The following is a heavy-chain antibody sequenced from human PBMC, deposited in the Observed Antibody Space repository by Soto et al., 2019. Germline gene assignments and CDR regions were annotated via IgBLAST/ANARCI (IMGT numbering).Heavy chain of an antibody. CDR2: VIPIFGTA. V-gene: IGHV1-69*01. Sequence: QVQLVQSGAAVKKPGSSVKVSCKASGGTFSSYAIRWVRQAPGQGLEWMGGVIPIFGTANYAQKFQGRVTITADESTSTAYMELSSLRSEDTAVYYCVVAVAANYYYYGMDVWGQGTTVTVSS. J-gene: IGHJ6*02. CDR3: VVAVAANYYYYGMDV. CDR1: GGTFSSYA. D-gene: IGHD6-19*01.